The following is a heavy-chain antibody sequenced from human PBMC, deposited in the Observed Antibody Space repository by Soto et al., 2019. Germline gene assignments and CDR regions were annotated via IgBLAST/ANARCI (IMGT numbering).Heavy chain of an antibody. V-gene: IGHV3-15*01. D-gene: IGHD3-3*01. Sequence: PGGSLRLSCAASGFTFADAWMAWVRQAPGRGLEWVGLIKTQTDSEATDFAAPVKGRFTISRDDSKDTLDLQMNDMRTEDTAVYYCATPSWTYIHYWGQGTLVTVSS. CDR2: IKTQTDSEAT. CDR1: GFTFADAW. J-gene: IGHJ4*02. CDR3: ATPSWTYIHY.